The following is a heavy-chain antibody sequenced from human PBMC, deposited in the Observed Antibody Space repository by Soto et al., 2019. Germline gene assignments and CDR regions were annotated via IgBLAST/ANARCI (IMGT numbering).Heavy chain of an antibody. CDR2: IIPIFGTA. V-gene: IGHV1-69*13. J-gene: IGHJ3*02. D-gene: IGHD3-22*01. CDR3: AYSYYYDSSGPLHAFDI. CDR1: GGTFSSYA. Sequence: SVKVSCKASGGTFSSYAISWVRQAPGQGLEWMGGIIPIFGTANYAQKFQGRVTITADESTSTAYMELSSLRSEDTAVYYCAYSYYYDSSGPLHAFDIWGQGTMVTVSS.